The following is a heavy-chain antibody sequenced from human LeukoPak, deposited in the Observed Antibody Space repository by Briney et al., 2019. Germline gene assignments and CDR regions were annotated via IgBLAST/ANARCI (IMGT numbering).Heavy chain of an antibody. Sequence: GASVKVSCKASGYTFPTYGISWVRQAPGQGLEWMGWISPYNGNANYAQRFQGRVTMTTDTSTSTAYMELRSLRSDDTAVYYCARGMGRNTFAAFDFWGQGTLVTVSS. CDR2: ISPYNGNA. D-gene: IGHD1-26*01. V-gene: IGHV1-18*01. J-gene: IGHJ4*02. CDR1: GYTFPTYG. CDR3: ARGMGRNTFAAFDF.